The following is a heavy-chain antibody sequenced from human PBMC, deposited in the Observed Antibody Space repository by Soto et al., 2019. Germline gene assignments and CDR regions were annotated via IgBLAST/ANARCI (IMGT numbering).Heavy chain of an antibody. V-gene: IGHV3-11*01. D-gene: IGHD3-22*01. CDR1: GFNFGDYY. CDR2: ISGSGFTR. CDR3: ARVVDSGYYPDY. Sequence: GGSLRLSCAASGFNFGDYYMTWIRQAPGKGLEWVSYISGSGFTRYYADSVKGRFTISRDNAKNSVLLQMNSLRVEDTAVYYRARVVDSGYYPDYWGQGTLVTVSS. J-gene: IGHJ4*02.